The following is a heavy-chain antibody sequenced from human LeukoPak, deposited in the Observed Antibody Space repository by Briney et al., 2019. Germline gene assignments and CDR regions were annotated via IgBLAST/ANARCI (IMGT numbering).Heavy chain of an antibody. CDR3: ARGRYVTTRGGAAAGFLDY. CDR2: INHGGST. CDR1: GGSFSGHY. V-gene: IGHV4-34*01. Sequence: ASETLSLTCAVSGGSFSGHYWNWLRQPPGKGLEWIGEINHGGSTNYNPSLKSRVTISVDTSQNQFSLRLSSVTAADTAVYYCARGRYVTTRGGAAAGFLDYWGQGTLVTVST. J-gene: IGHJ4*02. D-gene: IGHD6-13*01.